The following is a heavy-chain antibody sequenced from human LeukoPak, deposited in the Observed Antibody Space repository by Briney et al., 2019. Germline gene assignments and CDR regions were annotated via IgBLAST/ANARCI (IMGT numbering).Heavy chain of an antibody. J-gene: IGHJ4*02. CDR3: ARAHSKGFVSSWDY. V-gene: IGHV1-69*04. Sequence: SVKVSCKASGDTFSSYGFSWVRQAPGQGLEWMGRIIPILDMPTYTQKFKDRVTITADKSTSTVYMEVRSLTSEDTAVYYCARAHSKGFVSSWDYWGQRTLVTVSS. CDR1: GDTFSSYG. D-gene: IGHD6-13*01. CDR2: IIPILDMP.